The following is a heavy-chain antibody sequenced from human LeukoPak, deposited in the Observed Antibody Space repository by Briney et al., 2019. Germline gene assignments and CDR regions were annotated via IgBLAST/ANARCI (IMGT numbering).Heavy chain of an antibody. Sequence: PSETLSLTCTVSGGSMTDYYWSWIRQPPGRELERIGYIYYSGTTYYNPSLKSRVTMSVDTSKKQFSLKLSSVTAADTAVYFCARNYDRMDYWGQGTLVTVSS. D-gene: IGHD3-16*01. CDR2: IYYSGTT. J-gene: IGHJ4*02. CDR1: GGSMTDYY. CDR3: ARNYDRMDY. V-gene: IGHV4-59*01.